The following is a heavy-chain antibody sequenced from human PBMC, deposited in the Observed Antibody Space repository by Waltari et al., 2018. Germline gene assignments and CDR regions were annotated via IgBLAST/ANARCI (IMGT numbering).Heavy chain of an antibody. V-gene: IGHV3-21*01. CDR3: ARDSSWYDY. J-gene: IGHJ4*02. CDR1: GFTFSSYS. CDR2: ISSSSSYI. D-gene: IGHD6-13*01. Sequence: EVQLVESGGGLVKPGGSLRLSCAASGFTFSSYSMNWVRQAPGKWVEWVSSISSSSSYIYYADSVKGRFTISRDNAKNALYLQMNSLRAEDTAVYYCARDSSWYDYWGQGTLVTVSS.